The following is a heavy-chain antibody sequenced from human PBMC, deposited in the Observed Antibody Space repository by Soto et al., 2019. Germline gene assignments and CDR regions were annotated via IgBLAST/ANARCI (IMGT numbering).Heavy chain of an antibody. V-gene: IGHV4-28*03. D-gene: IGHD3-10*01. Sequence: SETLSLTCAVSGYSISSSNWWSWIRQPPGKGLEWIGYIYYSGSTNYNPSLKSRVTISVDTSENQFSLKLSSVTAADTAVYYCARAPRGNYGYPSYFDYWGQGTLVTVSS. CDR3: ARAPRGNYGYPSYFDY. CDR1: GYSISSSNW. CDR2: IYYSGST. J-gene: IGHJ4*02.